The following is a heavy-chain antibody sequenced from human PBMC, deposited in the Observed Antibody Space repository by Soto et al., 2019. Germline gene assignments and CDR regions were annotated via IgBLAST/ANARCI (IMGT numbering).Heavy chain of an antibody. J-gene: IGHJ5*02. CDR3: ARQPYDSSVYYYGA. V-gene: IGHV4-39*01. Sequence: QLQLQESGRGLVKPSETLSLTCTVAAGSIRRSNYYWGWIRQPPGKGLEWIGSMDSSGNTYYNPSLKRRVIISVDASSNQFTLKLTSVIAADTDVYYCARQPYDSSVYYYGAWRQGTLVTVSS. CDR1: AGSIRRSNYY. D-gene: IGHD3-22*01. CDR2: MDSSGNT.